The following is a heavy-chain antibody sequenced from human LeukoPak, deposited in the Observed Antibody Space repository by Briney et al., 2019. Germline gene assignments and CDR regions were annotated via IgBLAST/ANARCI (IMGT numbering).Heavy chain of an antibody. Sequence: PGGSLRLSCAASGFTFSSYAMSWVRQAPGKGLEWVSAISGSGGSTYYAGSVKGRFTISRDNSKNTLYLQMNSLRAEDTAVYYCAKGTSSVPAAYYAFDIWGQGTMVTVSS. CDR2: ISGSGGST. D-gene: IGHD2-2*01. CDR1: GFTFSSYA. CDR3: AKGTSSVPAAYYAFDI. J-gene: IGHJ3*02. V-gene: IGHV3-23*01.